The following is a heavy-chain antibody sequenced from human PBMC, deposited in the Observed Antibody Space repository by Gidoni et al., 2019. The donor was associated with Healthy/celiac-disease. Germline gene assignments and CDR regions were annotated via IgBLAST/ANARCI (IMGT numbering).Heavy chain of an antibody. CDR1: GYTLTELS. Sequence: SVKVSCKVSGYTLTELSMHWVRQAPGKGLEWMGGFDPEDGETIYAQKFQGRVTMTEDTSTDTAYMELSSLRAEDTAVYYCATDLIAVAGTSGYWGQGTLVTVSS. D-gene: IGHD6-19*01. V-gene: IGHV1-24*01. J-gene: IGHJ4*02. CDR2: FDPEDGET. CDR3: ATDLIAVAGTSGY.